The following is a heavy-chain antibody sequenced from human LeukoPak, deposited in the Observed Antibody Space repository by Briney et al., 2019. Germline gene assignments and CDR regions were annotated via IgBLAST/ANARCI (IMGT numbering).Heavy chain of an antibody. CDR1: GFSFNTYA. CDR2: ISNTGGST. J-gene: IGHJ1*01. V-gene: IGHV3-23*01. CDR3: AQQVGYCSSGSCYFTY. D-gene: IGHD2-15*01. Sequence: GGSLRLSCAASGFSFNTYAMSWVRQAPGKGLERVSAISNTGGSTYYADSVKGRFTISRDKSKNTLSLQMNSLRAEDPAVYYCAQQVGYCSSGSCYFTYWGQGTLVTVSS.